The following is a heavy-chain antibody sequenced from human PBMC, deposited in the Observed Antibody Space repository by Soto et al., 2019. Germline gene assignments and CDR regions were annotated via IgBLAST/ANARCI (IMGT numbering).Heavy chain of an antibody. D-gene: IGHD5-18*01. CDR1: GGSSSSINNC. Sequence: SETLSLTCTVAGGSSSSINNCWSWIRQPPGEGLEWIGFISYSGTTSYSPSLKSRVAISLDTSKNQFSLSLNFVTAADTAVYYCARGRGYSYGLDPWGQGSLVTVSS. J-gene: IGHJ5*02. CDR3: ARGRGYSYGLDP. CDR2: ISYSGTT. V-gene: IGHV4-30-4*01.